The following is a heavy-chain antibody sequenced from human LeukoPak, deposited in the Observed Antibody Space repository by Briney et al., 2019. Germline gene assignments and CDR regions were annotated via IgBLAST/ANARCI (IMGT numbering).Heavy chain of an antibody. Sequence: GGSLRLSCAASGFTFSSYAMSWVRQAPGKGLEWVSAISGSGGSTYYADSVKGRFTISRDNSKNTLYLQMNSLRAEDTAVYYCARDLRPGGSQHWGQGTLVTVSS. CDR1: GFTFSSYA. D-gene: IGHD1-26*01. V-gene: IGHV3-23*01. CDR2: ISGSGGST. CDR3: ARDLRPGGSQH. J-gene: IGHJ1*01.